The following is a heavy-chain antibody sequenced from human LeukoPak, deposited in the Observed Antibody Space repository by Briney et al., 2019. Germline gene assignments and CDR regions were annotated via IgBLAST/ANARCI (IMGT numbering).Heavy chain of an antibody. V-gene: IGHV3-23*01. Sequence: GGSLRLSCAASGFTFSSYAMSWVRQAPGKGLEWVSAISGSGGSTYYADSVKGRFTISRDNSKNTLYLQMNSLRAEDTAVYYCAMSYYDSSGYYDFDYWGQGTLVTVSS. D-gene: IGHD3-22*01. J-gene: IGHJ4*02. CDR2: ISGSGGST. CDR1: GFTFSSYA. CDR3: AMSYYDSSGYYDFDY.